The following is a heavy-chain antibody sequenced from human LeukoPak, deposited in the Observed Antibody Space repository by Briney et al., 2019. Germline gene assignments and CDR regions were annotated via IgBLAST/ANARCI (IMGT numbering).Heavy chain of an antibody. D-gene: IGHD3-10*01. CDR3: ARDVFSGSYLDY. CDR1: GFTFSSYW. Sequence: GGSLRLSCAASGFTFSSYWMTWVRQAPGKGLEWVANIRQDGSEKYYVDSVKGRFTISRDNAKNSLYLQMNSLRAEDTAVYYCARDVFSGSYLDYWGQGTLVTVSS. CDR2: IRQDGSEK. J-gene: IGHJ4*02. V-gene: IGHV3-7*01.